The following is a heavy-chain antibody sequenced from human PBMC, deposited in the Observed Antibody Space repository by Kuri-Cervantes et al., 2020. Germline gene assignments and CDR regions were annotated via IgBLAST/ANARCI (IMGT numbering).Heavy chain of an antibody. D-gene: IGHD3-10*01. J-gene: IGHJ5*02. CDR3: AKDLAVEWFGELPDWFDP. V-gene: IGHV3-30*18. Sequence: GESLKISCAASGFTFSSYGIHWVRQAPGKGLEWVAFISYDGTNQYYVDSVKGRFTISRDNSKNTVYLQMNSLRAEDTAVYYCAKDLAVEWFGELPDWFDPWGQGTLVTVSS. CDR2: ISYDGTNQ. CDR1: GFTFSSYG.